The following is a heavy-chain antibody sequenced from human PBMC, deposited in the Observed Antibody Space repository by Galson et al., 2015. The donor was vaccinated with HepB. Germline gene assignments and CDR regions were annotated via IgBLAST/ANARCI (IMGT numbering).Heavy chain of an antibody. Sequence: SLRLSCAASGFSFSSYSMNWVRQAPGKGLEWVSIIYSGGDTYHADSVKGRFTISRDNSKNTLYLQMNSLRAEDTAVYYCARGHSSSWYSGLGYWGQGALVTVSS. D-gene: IGHD6-13*01. CDR1: GFSFSSYS. CDR3: ARGHSSSWYSGLGY. J-gene: IGHJ4*02. CDR2: IYSGGDT. V-gene: IGHV3-53*01.